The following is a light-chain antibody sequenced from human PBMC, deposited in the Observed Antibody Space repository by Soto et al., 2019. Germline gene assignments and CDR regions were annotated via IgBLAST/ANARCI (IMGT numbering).Light chain of an antibody. CDR3: QHYNNWPPWT. V-gene: IGKV3-15*01. J-gene: IGKJ1*01. Sequence: EIVMTQSPATLSVSPGERATLSCRASRSVSSNLAWYQQKPGQAPRLLIYGASTRATGIPARFSGRGSGTEFTLTISSLQSEDFAVYYCQHYNNWPPWTFGQGTKVEIK. CDR1: RSVSSN. CDR2: GAS.